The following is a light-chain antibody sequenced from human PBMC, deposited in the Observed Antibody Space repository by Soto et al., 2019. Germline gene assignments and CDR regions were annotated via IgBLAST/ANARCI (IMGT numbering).Light chain of an antibody. CDR2: EVS. Sequence: QSVLTQPASVSGSPGQSITISCTGTSSDVGGYNYVSWYQQHPDKAPKLMIYEVSNRPSGVSNRFSGSKSGNTASLTISGLQAEDEADYYCSSYTSSSTLPFGTGTKLTVL. CDR1: SSDVGGYNY. J-gene: IGLJ1*01. CDR3: SSYTSSSTLP. V-gene: IGLV2-14*01.